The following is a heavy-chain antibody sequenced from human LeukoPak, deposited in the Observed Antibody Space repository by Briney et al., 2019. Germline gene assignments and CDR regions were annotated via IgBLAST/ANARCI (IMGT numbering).Heavy chain of an antibody. V-gene: IGHV4-59*08. CDR1: GGSISSYY. Sequence: SETLSLTCTVSGGSISSYYWSWIRQPPGKGLEWIGYIYHSGSTNYNPSLKSRVTISVDTSKNQFSLKLSSVTAADTAVYYCARQQLVLTLDYWGQGTLVTVSS. CDR3: ARQQLVLTLDY. D-gene: IGHD6-13*01. CDR2: IYHSGST. J-gene: IGHJ4*02.